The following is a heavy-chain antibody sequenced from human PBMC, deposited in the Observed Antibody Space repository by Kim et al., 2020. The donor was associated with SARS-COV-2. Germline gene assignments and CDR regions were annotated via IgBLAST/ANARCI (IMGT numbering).Heavy chain of an antibody. CDR3: ARGSDYAAKRIYMDV. CDR2: ISHDGPDK. CDR1: EFTFSSYA. J-gene: IGHJ6*03. D-gene: IGHD1-26*01. V-gene: IGHV3-30-3*01. Sequence: GGSLRLSCAAAEFTFSSYAVHWVRQSPGKGLEWVALISHDGPDKYYADSVKGRFTISRDNSKNTLYLEMNGLRAEDTAVYYCARGSDYAAKRIYMDVWGKGTTVTVSS.